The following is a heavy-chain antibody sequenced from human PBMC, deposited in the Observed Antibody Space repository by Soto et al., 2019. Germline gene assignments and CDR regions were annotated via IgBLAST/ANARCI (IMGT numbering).Heavy chain of an antibody. CDR3: ARARRMVRGVDYYSGMDV. J-gene: IGHJ6*02. CDR1: GYTFTGYY. Sequence: QVQLVQSGAEVKKPGASVKVSCKASGYTFTGYYMHWVRQAPGQGLEWMGWINPNSGGTNYAQKFQCCVTMTRDTSISAADMELSRLRSDDTAVYYCARARRMVRGVDYYSGMDVWGQGTTVTVSS. CDR2: INPNSGGT. V-gene: IGHV1-2*04. D-gene: IGHD3-10*01.